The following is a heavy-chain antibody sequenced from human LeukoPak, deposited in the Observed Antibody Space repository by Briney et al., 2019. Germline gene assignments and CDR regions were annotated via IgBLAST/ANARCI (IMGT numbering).Heavy chain of an antibody. CDR2: ISGSGGST. J-gene: IGHJ4*02. D-gene: IGHD4-17*01. CDR1: GFTFSSYA. CDR3: AKDQGVDYGDYGAHFDY. V-gene: IGHV3-23*01. Sequence: GGSLRLSCAASGFTFSSYAMSWVRQAPGKGLEWVSAISGSGGSTYYADSVKGRFTISRDNSKNTLYLKMNSLRAEDTAVYYCAKDQGVDYGDYGAHFDYWGQGTLVTVSS.